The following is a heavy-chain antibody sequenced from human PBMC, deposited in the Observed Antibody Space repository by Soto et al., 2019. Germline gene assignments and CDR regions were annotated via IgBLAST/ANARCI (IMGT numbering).Heavy chain of an antibody. Sequence: QVQLVQSGAEVKKPGASVKVSCKASGYTFTSYGISWVRQAPGQGLDWMGWISAYNGNTKYARDLQGRVTMTTDTSTSTAYMELRSLRSDDTAVYYCARFSGGSYNTYYFYYGMDVWGQGTTVTVSS. CDR1: GYTFTSYG. D-gene: IGHD2-15*01. CDR2: ISAYNGNT. V-gene: IGHV1-18*01. CDR3: ARFSGGSYNTYYFYYGMDV. J-gene: IGHJ6*02.